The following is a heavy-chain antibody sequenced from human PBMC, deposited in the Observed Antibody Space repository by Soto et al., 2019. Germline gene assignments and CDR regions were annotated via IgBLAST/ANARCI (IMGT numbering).Heavy chain of an antibody. Sequence: EVQLVQSGAEVKKPGESLKISCKGSGYSFTSYWIGWVRQMTGMGLEWMGIIYPGDSETLYSPSFQGQVTISADKSITTAYLQWSSLGASDTAMYYCATSLAAGGKGWDFWGQGTLVTVSS. V-gene: IGHV5-51*01. CDR2: IYPGDSET. CDR3: ATSLAAGGKGWDF. D-gene: IGHD6-13*01. J-gene: IGHJ4*02. CDR1: GYSFTSYW.